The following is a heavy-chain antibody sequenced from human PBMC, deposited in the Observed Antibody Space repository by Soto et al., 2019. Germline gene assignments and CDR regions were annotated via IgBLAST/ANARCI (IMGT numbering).Heavy chain of an antibody. D-gene: IGHD4-17*01. V-gene: IGHV1-24*01. J-gene: IGHJ4*02. CDR1: GYSVTKLS. CDR3: ARNYGDYVDY. Sequence: GASVKVSCKVSGYSVTKLSMHWVRQAPGKGLEWMGGFDPEDGQIIYAQDFQGRVTMTEDTSTSTAYMELSSLTSEDTAVYYCARNYGDYVDYWGQGTLVTVSS. CDR2: FDPEDGQI.